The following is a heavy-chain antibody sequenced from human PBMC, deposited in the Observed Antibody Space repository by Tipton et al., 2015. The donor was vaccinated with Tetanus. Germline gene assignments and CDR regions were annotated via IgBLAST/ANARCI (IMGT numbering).Heavy chain of an antibody. CDR2: IYYSGGT. V-gene: IGHV4-31*03. D-gene: IGHD1-26*01. CDR1: GGSISSGGYY. J-gene: IGHJ4*02. Sequence: LRLSCTVSGGSISSGGYYWSWIRQHTGKGLEWIGDIYYSGGTYYNPSLKSRVTISVDTSKNQFSLKLNSVTAADTAVYYCARDQARGARGWNYFDYWGQGTLVPVSS. CDR3: ARDQARGARGWNYFDY.